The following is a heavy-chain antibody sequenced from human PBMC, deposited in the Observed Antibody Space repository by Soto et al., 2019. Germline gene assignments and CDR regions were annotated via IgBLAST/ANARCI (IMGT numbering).Heavy chain of an antibody. J-gene: IGHJ3*02. Sequence: GGSLRLSCAASGFTFSSYAMSWVRQAPGKGLEGVSAISGSGGSTYYADSVKGRLTIYRENSKNTLYLQMNSLRAEDTAVYRCATDLRTADYVEEAFDILVQGTMVTVSS. CDR1: GFTFSSYA. D-gene: IGHD3-16*01. CDR3: ATDLRTADYVEEAFDI. V-gene: IGHV3-23*01. CDR2: ISGSGGST.